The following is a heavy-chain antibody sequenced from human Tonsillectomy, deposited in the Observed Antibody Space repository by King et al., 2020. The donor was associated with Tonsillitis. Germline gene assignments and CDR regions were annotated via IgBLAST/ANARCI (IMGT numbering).Heavy chain of an antibody. Sequence: VQLVESGGGVVQPGRSLRLSCAASGFTFSSYGMHWVRQAPGKGLEWVAVISYDGSNKYYADSVKGRFTISRDNSKNTLYLQMNSLRAEDTAVYYCAKVRDSGGNYYYGMDVWGQGTTVTVSS. D-gene: IGHD3-16*01. J-gene: IGHJ6*02. CDR3: AKVRDSGGNYYYGMDV. V-gene: IGHV3-30*18. CDR2: ISYDGSNK. CDR1: GFTFSSYG.